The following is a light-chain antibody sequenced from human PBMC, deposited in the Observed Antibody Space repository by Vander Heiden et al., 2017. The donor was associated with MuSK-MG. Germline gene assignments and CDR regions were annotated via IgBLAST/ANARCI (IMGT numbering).Light chain of an antibody. V-gene: IGKV3-20*01. CDR1: QRVITNY. CDR3: QQYGRSPRT. Sequence: EIVLTQSPRTLSLSPGERATLSCRASQRVITNYLAWYQQKPGQAPRLLIYGASSRATGIPDRFSGSGSGTDFTLTISRLEPEDFAVFYCQQYGRSPRTFGQGTRLEIK. J-gene: IGKJ5*01. CDR2: GAS.